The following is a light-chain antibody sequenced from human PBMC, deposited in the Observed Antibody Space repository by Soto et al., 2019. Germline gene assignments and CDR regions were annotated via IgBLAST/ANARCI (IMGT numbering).Light chain of an antibody. CDR2: AAS. CDR3: LQDYNYPLT. V-gene: IGKV1-6*01. Sequence: AIQMTQSPSSLSASGGDRVTITCRASQGIRNDLGWYQQKPGKAPNLLIHAASGLQSGVPSRFSGSGSGTDFTLTITNLQPEDFATYYCLQDYNYPLTFGPGTKVDIK. J-gene: IGKJ3*01. CDR1: QGIRND.